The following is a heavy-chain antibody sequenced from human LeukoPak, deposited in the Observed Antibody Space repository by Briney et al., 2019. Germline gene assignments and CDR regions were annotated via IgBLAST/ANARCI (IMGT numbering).Heavy chain of an antibody. Sequence: ASVKVSFKASGYTFTSYYMHWVRQAPGQGLEWVGIINPSGGSTSYAQKFQGRVTMTRDTSTSTVYMELSSLRSEDTAVYYCARDGEPHYYGSGSYYTYFDYWGQGTLVTVSS. CDR1: GYTFTSYY. CDR3: ARDGEPHYYGSGSYYTYFDY. CDR2: INPSGGST. J-gene: IGHJ4*02. D-gene: IGHD3-10*01. V-gene: IGHV1-46*01.